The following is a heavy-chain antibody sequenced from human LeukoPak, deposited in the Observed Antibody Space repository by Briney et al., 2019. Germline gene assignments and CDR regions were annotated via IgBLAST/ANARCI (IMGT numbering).Heavy chain of an antibody. Sequence: NPSETLSLTCTVSGGSISSSSYYWGWIRQPPGKGLEWIGSIYYSGSTYYNPSLKSRVTISVDTSKNQFSLKLSSVTAADTAVYYCASLEPRVYYDFWSGYRYWGQGTLVTVSS. D-gene: IGHD3-3*01. CDR3: ASLEPRVYYDFWSGYRY. CDR1: GGSISSSSYY. CDR2: IYYSGST. V-gene: IGHV4-39*01. J-gene: IGHJ4*02.